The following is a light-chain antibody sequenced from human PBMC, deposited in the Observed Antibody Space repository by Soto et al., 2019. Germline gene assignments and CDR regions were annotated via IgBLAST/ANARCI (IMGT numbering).Light chain of an antibody. CDR3: SSYTRSSPWV. V-gene: IGLV2-14*01. CDR1: SSDIGAYTY. CDR2: EVT. J-gene: IGLJ3*02. Sequence: QSALTQPASVSGSPGQSITISCTGTSSDIGAYTYVSWYQQHPGKAPKLMIYEVTNRPSGVSNRFSGSKSGNTASLTISGLQAEDEADYYCSSYTRSSPWVFGGGTQLTVL.